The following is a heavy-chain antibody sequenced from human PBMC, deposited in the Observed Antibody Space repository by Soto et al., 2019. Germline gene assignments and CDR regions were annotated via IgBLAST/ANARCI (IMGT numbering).Heavy chain of an antibody. CDR3: ARHVPYF. Sequence: PEKLRHTYTVSAGSISSSRYYGSWIRQHPEKELEWIGYIYYSGSTNYNPSLKSRVTISVDTSKNQFSLKLSSVTAADTAVHQVARHVPYF. CDR1: AGSISSSRYY. J-gene: IGHJ1*01. CDR2: IYYSGST. V-gene: IGHV4-61*01.